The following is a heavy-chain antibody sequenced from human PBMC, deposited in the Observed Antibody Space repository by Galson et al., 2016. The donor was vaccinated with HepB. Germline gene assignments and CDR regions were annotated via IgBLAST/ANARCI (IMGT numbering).Heavy chain of an antibody. V-gene: IGHV4-61*01. Sequence: ETLSLTCTVSGNSVNTGLYYWSWIRQPPGKRLEWIGYVYNRGTTDYNPSLESRVTISVDTSKNQFSLKLSSVTAADTAVYYWARGRYYYVSGSYHDYWGQGTLVTVSS. CDR3: ARGRYYYVSGSYHDY. CDR1: GNSVNTGLYY. D-gene: IGHD3-10*01. J-gene: IGHJ4*02. CDR2: VYNRGTT.